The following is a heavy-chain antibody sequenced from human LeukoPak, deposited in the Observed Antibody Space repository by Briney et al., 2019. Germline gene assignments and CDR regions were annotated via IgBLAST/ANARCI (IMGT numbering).Heavy chain of an antibody. CDR2: ISYDGSNK. D-gene: IGHD5-24*01. CDR3: AKRAAGERDGYNFDY. CDR1: GFTFSSYG. V-gene: IGHV3-30*18. Sequence: PGRSLRLSCAASGFTFSSYGMHWVRQAPGKGLEWVAVISYDGSNKYYADSVKGRFTISRDNSKNTLYLQMNSLRAEDTAVYYCAKRAAGERDGYNFDYWGQGTLVTVSS. J-gene: IGHJ4*02.